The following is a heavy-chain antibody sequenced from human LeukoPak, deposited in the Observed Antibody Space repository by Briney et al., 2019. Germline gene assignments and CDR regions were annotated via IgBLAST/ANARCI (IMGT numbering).Heavy chain of an antibody. CDR2: ISGSGGST. V-gene: IGHV3-23*01. D-gene: IGHD7-27*01. CDR3: AKEGEGGTGIYYYMDV. J-gene: IGHJ6*03. CDR1: GFTFSSYA. Sequence: GGSLRLSCAASGFTFSSYAMSWVRQAPWKGLEWASAISGSGGSTYYADPVKGRFTISRDNSKNTLYLQMNSLRAEDTAVYYCAKEGEGGTGIYYYMDVWGKGTTVTVSS.